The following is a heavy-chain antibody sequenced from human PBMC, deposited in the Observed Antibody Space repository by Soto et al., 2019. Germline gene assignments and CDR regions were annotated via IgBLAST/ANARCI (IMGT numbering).Heavy chain of an antibody. CDR2: ISSSSTYI. D-gene: IGHD2-2*02. Sequence: GGSLRLSCAASGFTFSSYSMNWVRQAPGKGLEWVSSISSSSTYIYYADSVKGRFTISRDNAKNSLYLQMNSLRAEDTAVYYCARDGPHYCTSTSCYSDYWGQGTPVTVSS. V-gene: IGHV3-21*01. CDR3: ARDGPHYCTSTSCYSDY. J-gene: IGHJ4*02. CDR1: GFTFSSYS.